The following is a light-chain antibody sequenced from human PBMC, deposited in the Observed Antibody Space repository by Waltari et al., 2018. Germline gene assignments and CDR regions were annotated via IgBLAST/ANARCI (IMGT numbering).Light chain of an antibody. CDR2: GAS. V-gene: IGKV3D-15*01. J-gene: IGKJ3*01. CDR3: LQRSNWPFT. Sequence: EIVMTQSPATLSLSPGERATLSCRASQSVSSSLAWYQQKPGQDPRLLIYGASSRATGIPDRFSGSGSGTDFTLTISSLEPEDVGVYYCLQRSNWPFTFGPGTKLDIK. CDR1: QSVSSS.